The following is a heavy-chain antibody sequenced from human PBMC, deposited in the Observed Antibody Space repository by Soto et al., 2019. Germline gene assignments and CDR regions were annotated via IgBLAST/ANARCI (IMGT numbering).Heavy chain of an antibody. D-gene: IGHD1-1*01. CDR2: ISGSGVSA. Sequence: EVRLLESGGGLVQPGGSLRLSCAASGFTFSSCAMSWVRQTAGKGLEWVSGISGSGVSAFYADSVKGRFIISRDNYKNTVYLQMNSLRAEDKAVYYFAKGVYNWNDEGVDYWGQGTLVTVSS. CDR1: GFTFSSCA. J-gene: IGHJ4*02. CDR3: AKGVYNWNDEGVDY. V-gene: IGHV3-23*01.